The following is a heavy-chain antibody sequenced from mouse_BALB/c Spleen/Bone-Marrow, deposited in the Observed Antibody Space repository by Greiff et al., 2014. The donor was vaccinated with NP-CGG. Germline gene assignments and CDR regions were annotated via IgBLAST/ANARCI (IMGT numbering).Heavy chain of an antibody. D-gene: IGHD2-3*01. J-gene: IGHJ4*01. Sequence: EVQLQQSGPDLVKPSQSLSLTCTVTGYSITSGYSWHWIRQFPGNKLEWMGYIHYSGTTNYNPSLKSRISITRDTSKNQFFLQLNSVTSDGTAENYCARQNDGYLCYAMDYWGQGTSVTVSS. V-gene: IGHV3-1*02. CDR1: GYSITSGYS. CDR2: IHYSGTT. CDR3: ARQNDGYLCYAMDY.